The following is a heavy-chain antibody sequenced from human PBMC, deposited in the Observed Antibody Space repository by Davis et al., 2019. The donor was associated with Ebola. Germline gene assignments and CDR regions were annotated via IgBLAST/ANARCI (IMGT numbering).Heavy chain of an antibody. CDR2: IYYSGST. CDR3: ARGGVRGVIIWGYFDY. D-gene: IGHD3-10*01. CDR1: GGSISSGDYY. Sequence: SETLSLTCTVSGGSISSGDYYWSWIRQPPGKGLEWIGYIYYSGSTYYNPSLKSRVTISVDTSKNQFSLKLSSVTAADTAVYYCARGGVRGVIIWGYFDYWGQGTLVTVSS. V-gene: IGHV4-30-4*01. J-gene: IGHJ4*02.